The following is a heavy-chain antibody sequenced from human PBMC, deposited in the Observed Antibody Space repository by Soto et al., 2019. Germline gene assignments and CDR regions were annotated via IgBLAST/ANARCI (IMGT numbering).Heavy chain of an antibody. D-gene: IGHD2-21*02. CDR2: IYYSGST. Sequence: PSETLSLTCTVSGGSISSSSYYWGWIRQPPGKGLEWIGSIYYSGSTYYNPSLKSRVTISVDTSKNQFSLKLSSVTAADTAVYYCARPHCGGDCYADFLFDYWGQGTLVTVSS. CDR3: ARPHCGGDCYADFLFDY. J-gene: IGHJ4*02. CDR1: GGSISSSSYY. V-gene: IGHV4-39*01.